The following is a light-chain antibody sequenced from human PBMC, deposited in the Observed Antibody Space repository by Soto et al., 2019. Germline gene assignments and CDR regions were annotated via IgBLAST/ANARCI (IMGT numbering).Light chain of an antibody. CDR3: CSYAGSSTLV. CDR1: SSDVGSYNL. Sequence: QSVLTQPASVSGSPGQSITISCTGTSSDVGSYNLVSWYQQHPGKAPKLMIYEAIKRPSGVSNRFSGSKSDNTASLTISGLQAEDEADYYCCSYAGSSTLVFGGGTQLTVL. J-gene: IGLJ2*01. V-gene: IGLV2-23*01. CDR2: EAI.